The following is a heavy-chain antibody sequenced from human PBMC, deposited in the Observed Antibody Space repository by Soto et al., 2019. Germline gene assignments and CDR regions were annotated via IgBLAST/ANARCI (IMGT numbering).Heavy chain of an antibody. V-gene: IGHV3-21*01. CDR1: GFTFSSYS. CDR3: ASGVFGLVSPVIGTY. J-gene: IGHJ4*02. CDR2: ISRTSNYI. D-gene: IGHD3-3*01. Sequence: GGSLRLSCAASGFTFSSYSMNWVRQAPGKGLEWVSSISRTSNYIYYTDSVKGRFTISRDNAKNSIYLQMNSLRAEDTATYYCASGVFGLVSPVIGTYWGPGTLVTVSS.